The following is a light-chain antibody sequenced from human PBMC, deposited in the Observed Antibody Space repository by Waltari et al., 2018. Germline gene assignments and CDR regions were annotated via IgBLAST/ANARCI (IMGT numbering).Light chain of an antibody. CDR3: QQYYSAPNT. V-gene: IGKV3-15*01. J-gene: IGKJ2*01. CDR1: QRLHNN. CDR2: GAS. Sequence: IVMTQSPGTLSVSPGERAPPSCRASQRLHNNLAWYQQKPGQAPRILIYGASTRATGIPARFSGSGSETEFTLTISSLQAEDVAVYYCQQYYSAPNTFGQGTKLEIK.